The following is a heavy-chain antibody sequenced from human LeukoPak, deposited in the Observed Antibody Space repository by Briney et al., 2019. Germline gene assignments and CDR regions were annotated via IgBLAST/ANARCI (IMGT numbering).Heavy chain of an antibody. D-gene: IGHD3-22*01. V-gene: IGHV3-53*01. CDR1: GFTVSSNY. J-gene: IGHJ6*03. CDR2: IYSGGST. Sequence: PGGSLRLSCVASGFTVSSNYMSWVRQAPGKGLEWVSVIYSGGSTYYAHSVKGRFTISRDNSKNTLYLQMNSLRAEDTAVYYSARGPRSGYLPYYYDYMDAGGKGTTVTVPS. CDR3: ARGPRSGYLPYYYDYMDA.